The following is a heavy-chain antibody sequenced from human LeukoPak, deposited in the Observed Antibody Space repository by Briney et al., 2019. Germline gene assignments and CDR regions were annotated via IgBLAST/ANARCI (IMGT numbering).Heavy chain of an antibody. Sequence: GGSLRLSCAASGFTFSSYAMHWVRQAPGKGLEWVAVISYDGSNKYYADSVKGRLTISRDNAKNSLYLQMNSLGAADTAVYYCARDPRYPYQYQSDSSGFSLDYWGQGTLVTVSS. D-gene: IGHD3-22*01. CDR2: ISYDGSNK. CDR3: ARDPRYPYQYQSDSSGFSLDY. CDR1: GFTFSSYA. J-gene: IGHJ4*02. V-gene: IGHV3-30-3*01.